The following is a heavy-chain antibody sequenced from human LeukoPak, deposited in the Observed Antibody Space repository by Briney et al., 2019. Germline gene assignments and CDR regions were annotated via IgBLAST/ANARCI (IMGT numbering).Heavy chain of an antibody. CDR3: ARPYYYDSRIDP. J-gene: IGHJ5*02. D-gene: IGHD3-22*01. Sequence: SETLSLTCTVSGGSISSGDYYWIWLRQPPGKGLEWIAYMYYSGSTYYNPSLKSRVTMSADTSKNQLSLKLSSVTAADTAVYYCARPYYYDSRIDPWGQGILVTVSS. CDR1: GGSISSGDYY. CDR2: MYYSGST. V-gene: IGHV4-30-4*08.